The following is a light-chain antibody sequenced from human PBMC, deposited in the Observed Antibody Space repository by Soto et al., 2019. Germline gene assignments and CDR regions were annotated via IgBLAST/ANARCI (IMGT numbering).Light chain of an antibody. CDR2: DAS. Sequence: DIQMTQSPSSLSASVGDRVTITCQASQDITDYLKWYQQKPGKAPRLLIYDASNLETGVTSRFSVNRSGKEFTFAIISLQPEDIATYYGQQCEDLVLSFGGGTKVELK. CDR3: QQCEDLVLS. J-gene: IGKJ4*01. CDR1: QDITDY. V-gene: IGKV1-33*01.